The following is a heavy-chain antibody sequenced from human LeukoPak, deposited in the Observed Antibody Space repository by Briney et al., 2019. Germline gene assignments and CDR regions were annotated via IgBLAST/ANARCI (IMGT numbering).Heavy chain of an antibody. CDR2: INTNTGNP. CDR3: ARVPYCSGGSCPLDFDY. Sequence: ASVKVSCKASGYTFTSYAMNWVRQAPGQGLEWMGWINTNTGNPTYAQGFTGRFVFSLDTSVSTAYLQISSLKAEDTAVYYCARVPYCSGGSCPLDFDYWGQGTLVTVSS. V-gene: IGHV7-4-1*02. CDR1: GYTFTSYA. J-gene: IGHJ4*02. D-gene: IGHD2-15*01.